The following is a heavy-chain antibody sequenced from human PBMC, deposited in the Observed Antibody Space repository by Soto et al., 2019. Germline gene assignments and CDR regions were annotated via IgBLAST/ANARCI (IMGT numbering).Heavy chain of an antibody. D-gene: IGHD2-21*02. J-gene: IGHJ5*02. CDR2: IFYSGRSGST. CDR1: GGSISSYY. CDR3: ARTALGWFDP. Sequence: TLSLTCSVSGGSISSYYWSWIRQPPGRGLEWIGYIFYSGRSGSTNYNPSLKSRVIISVDTSKNQFSLKLTSVTAADTAVYYCARTALGWFDPWGQGTLVTAPQ. V-gene: IGHV4-59*01.